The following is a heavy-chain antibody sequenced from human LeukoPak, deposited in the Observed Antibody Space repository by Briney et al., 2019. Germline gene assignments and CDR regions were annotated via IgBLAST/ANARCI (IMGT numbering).Heavy chain of an antibody. D-gene: IGHD4-17*01. V-gene: IGHV1-8*01. J-gene: IGHJ3*02. CDR1: GYTFTSYD. CDR2: MNPNSGNT. Sequence: ASVKVSCKASGYTFTSYDINWVRQATGQGLEWMGWMNPNSGNTGYAQKFQGRVTMTRNTSISTTYMELSSLRSEDTAVYYCARVYGDYSGLEAFDIWGQGTMVTVSS. CDR3: ARVYGDYSGLEAFDI.